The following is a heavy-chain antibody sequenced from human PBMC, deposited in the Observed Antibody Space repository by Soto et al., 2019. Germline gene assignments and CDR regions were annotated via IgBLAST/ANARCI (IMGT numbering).Heavy chain of an antibody. D-gene: IGHD6-13*01. Sequence: QVQLVQSGAEVKKPGSSVKVSCKASGGTFSSYAISWVRQAPGQGLEWMGGIIPIFRTANYAQKFQGRVTITADESTSTAYMELSSLRSEDTAVYYCARAKGYSSSWYGYYYYGMDVWGQGTTVTVSS. CDR2: IIPIFRTA. V-gene: IGHV1-69*01. J-gene: IGHJ6*02. CDR1: GGTFSSYA. CDR3: ARAKGYSSSWYGYYYYGMDV.